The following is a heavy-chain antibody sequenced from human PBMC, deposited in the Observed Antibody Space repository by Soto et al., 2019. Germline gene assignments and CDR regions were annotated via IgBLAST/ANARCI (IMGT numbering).Heavy chain of an antibody. CDR2: IYWDDDT. D-gene: IGHD3-10*01. Sequence: QITLKESGPTLVKPTQTLTLTCNFSGFSLSTYGVGVGWIRQPPGKALEWLALIYWDDDTRFSPSLNSRLAITKDTSKSQVVLTMTNMDPVDTATHYCAHRPGFSMAFDYWGPGSMVTVSS. CDR3: AHRPGFSMAFDY. CDR1: GFSLSTYGVG. V-gene: IGHV2-5*02. J-gene: IGHJ4*02.